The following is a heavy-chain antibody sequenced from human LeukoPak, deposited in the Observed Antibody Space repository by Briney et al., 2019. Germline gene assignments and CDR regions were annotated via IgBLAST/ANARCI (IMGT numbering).Heavy chain of an antibody. D-gene: IGHD5-18*01. J-gene: IGHJ4*02. CDR3: ASFVDTAMVNYLDY. V-gene: IGHV3-48*03. CDR1: GFTFSSYE. Sequence: PGGSLRLSCAASGFTFSSYEMNWVRQAPGKGLEWVSYISSSGSTIYYADSVKGRFTISRDNAKNSLYLQMNSLRAEDTAVYYCASFVDTAMVNYLDYWGQGTLVTVSS. CDR2: ISSSGSTI.